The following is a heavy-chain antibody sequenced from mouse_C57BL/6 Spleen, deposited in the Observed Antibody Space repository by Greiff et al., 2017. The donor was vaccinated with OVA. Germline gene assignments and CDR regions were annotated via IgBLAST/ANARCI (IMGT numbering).Heavy chain of an antibody. V-gene: IGHV1-18*01. Sequence: VQLKQSGPELVKPGASVKISCKASGYTFTDYNMDWVKQSHGKSLEWIGVINPYNGGTIYNQKFKGKATLTVDTSSSTAYMELRSLTSEDSAVFYFAKGHYDYGGRNAMDYWGQGTTVTVSS. D-gene: IGHD1-1*01. CDR2: INPYNGGT. J-gene: IGHJ4*01. CDR3: AKGHYDYGGRNAMDY. CDR1: GYTFTDYN.